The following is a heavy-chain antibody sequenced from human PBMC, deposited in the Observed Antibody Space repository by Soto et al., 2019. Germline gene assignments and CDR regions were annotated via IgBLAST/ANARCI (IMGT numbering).Heavy chain of an antibody. CDR2: TYYRSKWYN. J-gene: IGHJ6*02. Sequence: KQSQTLSLTCAISGDSVSSNSAAWNWIRQSPSRGLEWLGRTYYRSKWYNDYAVSVKSRITINPDTSKNQFSLQLNSVTPEDTAVYYCARGPHPNSYGGKGLDYYGMDVWGQGTTVTVSS. CDR1: GDSVSSNSAA. D-gene: IGHD5-18*01. CDR3: ARGPHPNSYGGKGLDYYGMDV. V-gene: IGHV6-1*01.